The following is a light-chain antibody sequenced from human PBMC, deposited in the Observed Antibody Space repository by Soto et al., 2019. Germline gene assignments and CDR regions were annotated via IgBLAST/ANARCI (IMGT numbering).Light chain of an antibody. CDR1: QDISSY. CDR2: KAS. CDR3: QQSYSRVT. Sequence: IQLTQSPSSLSASVGDRFTITCRASQDISSYLAWYQQKPGKSPKLLIYKASTLKSGVPSRFSGSRSGTDFTLTISSLQPEDFATYYCQQSYSRVTVGQVTKVEIK. J-gene: IGKJ1*01. V-gene: IGKV1-39*01.